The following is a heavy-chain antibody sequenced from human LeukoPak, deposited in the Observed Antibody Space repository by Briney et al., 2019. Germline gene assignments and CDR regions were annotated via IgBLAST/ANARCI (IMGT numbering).Heavy chain of an antibody. J-gene: IGHJ4*02. Sequence: SETLSLTCTVSGGSISSYYWSWIRQPPGKGLEWIGYIYYSGSTNYNPSLKSRGTISVDTSKNQFSLKLSSVAAADTAAYYCAGDGTIAVAGRGGYFDYWGQGTLVTVSS. CDR3: AGDGTIAVAGRGGYFDY. CDR2: IYYSGST. CDR1: GGSISSYY. V-gene: IGHV4-59*01. D-gene: IGHD6-19*01.